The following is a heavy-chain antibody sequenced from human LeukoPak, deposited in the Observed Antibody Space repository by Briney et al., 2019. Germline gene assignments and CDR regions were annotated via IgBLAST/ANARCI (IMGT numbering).Heavy chain of an antibody. CDR2: IRYDGSNK. CDR1: EFSVGSNY. Sequence: PGGSLRLSCAASEFSVGSNYMTWVRQAPGKGLEWVAFIRYDGSNKYYADSVKGRFTISRDNSKNTLYLQMNSLRAEDTAVYYCAKDNGLQLWLRAFDIWGQGTMVTVSS. V-gene: IGHV3-30*02. D-gene: IGHD5-18*01. J-gene: IGHJ3*02. CDR3: AKDNGLQLWLRAFDI.